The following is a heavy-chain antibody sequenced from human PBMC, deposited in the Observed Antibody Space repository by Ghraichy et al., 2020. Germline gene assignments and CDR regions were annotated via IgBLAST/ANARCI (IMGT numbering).Heavy chain of an antibody. D-gene: IGHD6-6*01. Sequence: TLSRTCAVSGGSISSGGYSWSWIRQPPGKGLEWIGYIYHSGSTYYNPSLKSRVTISVDRSKNQFSLKLSSVTAADTAVYYCARAARPGYDAFNIWGQGTMVTVSS. CDR2: IYHSGST. CDR3: ARAARPGYDAFNI. V-gene: IGHV4-30-2*01. CDR1: GGSISSGGYS. J-gene: IGHJ3*02.